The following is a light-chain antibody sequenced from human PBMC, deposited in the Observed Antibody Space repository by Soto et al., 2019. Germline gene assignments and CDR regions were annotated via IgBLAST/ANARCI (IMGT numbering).Light chain of an antibody. CDR3: QQGHSFPLT. J-gene: IGKJ4*01. CDR2: TAS. V-gene: IGKV1-12*01. CDR1: QDIIIA. Sequence: DIQMTQSPSSVSASVGDRVTITCRASQDIIIALAWFQQKPGVAPRLLIYTASSLHSGLPSRFSGSGSGTDFTLTLSSLQPEDFAPYYCQQGHSFPLTFGGGTKVEMK.